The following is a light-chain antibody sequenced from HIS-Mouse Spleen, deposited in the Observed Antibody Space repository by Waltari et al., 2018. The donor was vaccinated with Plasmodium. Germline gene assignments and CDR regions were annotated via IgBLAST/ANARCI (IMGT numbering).Light chain of an antibody. Sequence: AIRMTQSPSSFSASTGDRGNITCRASQGISSYLAWYQQKPGKAPKLLIYAASTLQSGVPSRFSGSGSGTDFTLTISCLQSEDFATYYCQQYYSYPLTFGGGTKVEIK. CDR2: AAS. V-gene: IGKV1-8*01. CDR1: QGISSY. J-gene: IGKJ4*01. CDR3: QQYYSYPLT.